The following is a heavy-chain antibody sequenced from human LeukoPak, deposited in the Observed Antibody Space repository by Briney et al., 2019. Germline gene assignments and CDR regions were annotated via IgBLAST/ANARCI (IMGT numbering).Heavy chain of an antibody. CDR1: GYTFTSYY. CDR3: ASVRSGYGYYIDY. D-gene: IGHD3-22*01. CDR2: INPSGGST. V-gene: IGHV1-46*01. Sequence: ASVKVSCKASGYTFTSYYMHWVRQAPGQGLEWMGIINPSGGSTSYAQKFQGRVTMTRDTSMSAVYMELSSLRSEDTAVYYCASVRSGYGYYIDYWGQGTLVTVSS. J-gene: IGHJ4*02.